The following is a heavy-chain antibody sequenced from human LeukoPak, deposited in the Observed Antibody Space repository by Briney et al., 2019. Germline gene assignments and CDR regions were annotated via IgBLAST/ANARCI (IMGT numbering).Heavy chain of an antibody. CDR1: GASISDYY. D-gene: IGHD3-10*01. CDR3: ATRSYYASGSYD. Sequence: SETLSLTCTVSGASISDYYWSWIRQSPGKGLEWIGYIHYSGSTNYNPSLKSRVTISVDTSKNQFSLKLSSVTAADTAVYYCATRSYYASGSYDWGQGTLVSVTS. J-gene: IGHJ4*01. V-gene: IGHV4-59*08. CDR2: IHYSGST.